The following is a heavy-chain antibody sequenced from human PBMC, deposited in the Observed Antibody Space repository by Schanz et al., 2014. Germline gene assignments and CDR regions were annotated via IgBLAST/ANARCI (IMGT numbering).Heavy chain of an antibody. CDR3: ATDYSGGGCHI. Sequence: QVQLVESGGGLVKPGGSLRLSCAASGFTFTDYYISWIRQAPGMGLEWVSIVSHDGFTKHYADSVRGRFTLSRDNSKNTVYLQMNSLRAEDTALYFCATDYSGGGCHIWGQGTMVTVSS. D-gene: IGHD6-19*01. CDR2: VSHDGFTK. V-gene: IGHV3-30*03. CDR1: GFTFTDYY. J-gene: IGHJ3*02.